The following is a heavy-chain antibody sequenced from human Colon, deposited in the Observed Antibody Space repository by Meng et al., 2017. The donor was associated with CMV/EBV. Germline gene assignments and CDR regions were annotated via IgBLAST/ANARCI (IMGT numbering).Heavy chain of an antibody. CDR2: MNPNSGNT. D-gene: IGHD2-8*02. Sequence: ASVKVSCKASGYTFTTYDIHWVRQAAGQGPEWMGWMNPNSGNTAYARKFQDRVTMTSDNSISTAYMELSRLRSDDTAVYYCARDLVVATGEVDCWGQGTLVTVSS. J-gene: IGHJ4*02. V-gene: IGHV1-8*01. CDR1: GYTFTTYD. CDR3: ARDLVVATGEVDC.